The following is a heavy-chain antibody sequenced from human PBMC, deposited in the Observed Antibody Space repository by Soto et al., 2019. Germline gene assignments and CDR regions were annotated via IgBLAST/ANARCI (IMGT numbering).Heavy chain of an antibody. Sequence: ASVKVSCKASGGTFSSYAISWVRQAPGQGLEWMGGIIPIFGTANYAQKFQGRVTITADKSTSTAYMELSSLRSEDTAVYYCARDTATANYYYYCMDVWGQGTTVTVSS. D-gene: IGHD5-18*01. CDR2: IIPIFGTA. CDR1: GGTFSSYA. J-gene: IGHJ6*02. V-gene: IGHV1-69*06. CDR3: ARDTATANYYYYCMDV.